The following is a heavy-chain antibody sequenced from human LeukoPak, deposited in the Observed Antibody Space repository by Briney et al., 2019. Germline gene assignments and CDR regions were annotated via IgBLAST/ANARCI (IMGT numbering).Heavy chain of an antibody. CDR2: ISSSGANS. J-gene: IGHJ4*02. CDR1: GFSFTSAA. CDR3: AKDMQGSY. D-gene: IGHD2-2*01. V-gene: IGHV3-23*01. Sequence: SGGSLRLPCAVSGFSFTSAAMTWVRQAPGKGLEWVSLISSSGANSYYADSVKGRFAISRDDSKNTLYLQMNSLRAEDTAIYFCAKDMQGSYWGQGTLVTVSS.